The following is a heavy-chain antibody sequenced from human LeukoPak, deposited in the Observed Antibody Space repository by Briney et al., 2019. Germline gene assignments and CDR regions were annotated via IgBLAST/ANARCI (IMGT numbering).Heavy chain of an antibody. CDR2: ISYDGNNK. Sequence: PGGSLRLSCAASGFTFSSYGMHWVRQAPGKGLEWAAVISYDGNNKYYADSVKGRFTISRDNSKNTLYLQTNSLRTEDTALYYCAKGTGYSSLRRAYWGQGTLVTVSS. J-gene: IGHJ4*02. D-gene: IGHD6-13*01. CDR3: AKGTGYSSLRRAY. CDR1: GFTFSSYG. V-gene: IGHV3-30*18.